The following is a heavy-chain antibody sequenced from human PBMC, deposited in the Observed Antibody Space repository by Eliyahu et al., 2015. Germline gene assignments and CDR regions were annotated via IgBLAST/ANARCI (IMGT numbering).Heavy chain of an antibody. CDR2: SYYSGST. CDR3: ARGLWGNYYGMDV. D-gene: IGHD7-27*01. Sequence: QLQESGPGLVKPSETLSLSCTVSGGSISTYYWSWIRQPPGKGLEWIGXSYYSGSTNYNPSLKSRVTISVDTSKNQFSLKLSSVTTADTAVYYCARGLWGNYYGMDVWGQGTTVTVSS. V-gene: IGHV4-59*01. CDR1: GGSISTYY. J-gene: IGHJ6*02.